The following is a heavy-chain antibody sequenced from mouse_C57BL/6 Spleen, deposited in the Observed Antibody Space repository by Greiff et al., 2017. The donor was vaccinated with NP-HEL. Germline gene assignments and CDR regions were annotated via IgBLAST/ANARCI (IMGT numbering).Heavy chain of an antibody. CDR3: ARWYYGSSDWYFDV. J-gene: IGHJ1*03. V-gene: IGHV1-69*01. D-gene: IGHD1-1*01. CDR2: IDPSDSYT. CDR1: GYTFTSYW. Sequence: QVQLQQSGAELVMPGASVKLSCKASGYTFTSYWMHWVKQRPGQGLEWIGEIDPSDSYTNYNQKFKGKSTLTVDKSSSTAYMQLSSLTSEDSAVYYCARWYYGSSDWYFDVWGTGTTVTVSS.